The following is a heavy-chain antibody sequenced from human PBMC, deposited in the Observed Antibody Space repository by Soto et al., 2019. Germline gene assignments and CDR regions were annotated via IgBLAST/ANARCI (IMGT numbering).Heavy chain of an antibody. J-gene: IGHJ4*02. V-gene: IGHV3-23*01. D-gene: IGHD3-10*01. CDR1: GFIFSHYT. Sequence: GGSLRLSCAASGFIFSHYTMNWARQSPGKGLEWVAAISGNSNYIYYSDSVKGRFTISRDNSKNTLYLQMNSLRAEDTAVYYCAKDLVGHGYFDYWGQGTLVTVSS. CDR3: AKDLVGHGYFDY. CDR2: ISGNSNYI.